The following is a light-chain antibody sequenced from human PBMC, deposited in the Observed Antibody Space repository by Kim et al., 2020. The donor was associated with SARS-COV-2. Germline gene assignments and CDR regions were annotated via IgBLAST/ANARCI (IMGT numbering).Light chain of an antibody. CDR2: EDN. CDR3: QSYDDSNQV. V-gene: IGLV6-57*03. J-gene: IGLJ3*02. CDR1: SGSIARTY. Sequence: GKTVTIYCTRSSGSIARTYVQWYQQRPGSAPTTVIYEDNQRPSGVPDRFSGSIDSSSNSASLTISGLKTEDEADYFCQSYDDSNQVFGGGTQLTVL.